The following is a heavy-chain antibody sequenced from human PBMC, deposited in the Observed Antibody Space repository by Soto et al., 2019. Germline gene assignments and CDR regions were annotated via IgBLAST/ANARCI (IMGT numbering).Heavy chain of an antibody. D-gene: IGHD3-9*01. V-gene: IGHV1-8*01. CDR1: GYTFTSYD. CDR2: MNPNSGNT. Sequence: ALVKVSCKASGYTFTSYDINWGRQATGQGLEWMGWMNPNSGNTGYAQKFQGRVTMTRNTSISTAYMELSSLRSEDTAVYYCARGKELRYFDWLLWTDAFDIWGQGTMVTVSS. CDR3: ARGKELRYFDWLLWTDAFDI. J-gene: IGHJ3*02.